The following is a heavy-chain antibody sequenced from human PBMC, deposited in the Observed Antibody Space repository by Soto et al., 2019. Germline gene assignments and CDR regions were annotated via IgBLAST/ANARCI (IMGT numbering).Heavy chain of an antibody. J-gene: IGHJ6*02. V-gene: IGHV1-2*04. D-gene: IGHD2-8*01. CDR1: GYSFTDYP. CDR3: ATGDSTHCSNGVFTFFYNPDTDA. CDR2: INPKSGGT. Sequence: GASVKVSCKASGYSFTDYPIHWVRQAPGQGLEWLGRINPKSGGTSTAQKFQGWVTMTTDTSISTASMELTRLTSDETAIYYCATGDSTHCSNGVFTFFYNPDTDALGQGTTVTVS.